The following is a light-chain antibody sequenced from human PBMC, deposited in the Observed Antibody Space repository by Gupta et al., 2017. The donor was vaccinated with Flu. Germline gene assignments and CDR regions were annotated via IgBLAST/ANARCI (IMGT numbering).Light chain of an antibody. CDR2: DVT. CDR3: HSSAGSNNVV. Sequence: SVTLSCTGTSSDFGCYNYFSWYQQHPANAPKLMIDDVTKRPSGFPDRSSGSTSDNPSSPTAAGLQAEDEADYYCHSSAGSNNVVFGGGTKLTVL. J-gene: IGLJ3*02. CDR1: SSDFGCYNY. V-gene: IGLV2-8*01.